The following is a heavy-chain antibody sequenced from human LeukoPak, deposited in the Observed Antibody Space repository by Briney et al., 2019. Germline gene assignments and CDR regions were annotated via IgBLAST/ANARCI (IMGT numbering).Heavy chain of an antibody. CDR3: ARAVVPAVAGDDAFDI. CDR2: ISSSGSTI. J-gene: IGHJ3*02. Sequence: VGSLRLSCAASGFTFSSYEMNWVRQAPGKGLEWVSYISSSGSTIYYADSVKGRFTISRDNAKNSLYLQMNSLRAEDTAVYYCARAVVPAVAGDDAFDIWGQGTMVTVSS. D-gene: IGHD6-19*01. V-gene: IGHV3-48*03. CDR1: GFTFSSYE.